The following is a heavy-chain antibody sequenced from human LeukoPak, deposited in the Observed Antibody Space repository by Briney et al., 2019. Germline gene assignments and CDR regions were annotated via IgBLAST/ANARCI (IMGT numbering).Heavy chain of an antibody. V-gene: IGHV4-4*07. CDR1: GGSISSYY. Sequence: KTSETLSLTCTVSGGSISSYYWSWIRQPAGKGLEWIGRIYTSGSTNYNPSLKSRVTMSLDTSKNQFSLKLSSVTAADTAVYYCARTVRRDFWSGSWYFDLWGRGTLVIVSS. D-gene: IGHD3-3*01. J-gene: IGHJ2*01. CDR2: IYTSGST. CDR3: ARTVRRDFWSGSWYFDL.